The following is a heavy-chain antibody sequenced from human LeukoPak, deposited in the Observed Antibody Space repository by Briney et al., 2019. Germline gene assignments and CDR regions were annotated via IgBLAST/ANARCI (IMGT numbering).Heavy chain of an antibody. CDR3: ARESASDDYGAYDY. CDR1: GFTFSSYG. J-gene: IGHJ4*02. V-gene: IGHV3-74*01. Sequence: TGGSLRLSCGASGFTFSSYGIHWVRQAPGKALVCVARIKGYGSRTSYADSVKRRFTISRDNAKNTLYLQMNSLRAEDTAVCYCARESASDDYGAYDYWGQGTLVAVSS. CDR2: IKGYGSRT. D-gene: IGHD4-17*01.